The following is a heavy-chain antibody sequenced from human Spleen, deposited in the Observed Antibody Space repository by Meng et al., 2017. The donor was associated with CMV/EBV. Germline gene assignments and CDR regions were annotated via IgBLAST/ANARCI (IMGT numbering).Heavy chain of an antibody. CDR2: INHSGST. CDR1: GGSIRSDSYY. CDR3: ARGPGYSGYGDY. V-gene: IGHV4-39*07. D-gene: IGHD5-12*01. J-gene: IGHJ4*02. Sequence: SETLSLTCTVSGGSIRSDSYYWGWIRQAPGKGLEWIGEINHSGSTNYNPSLKSRVTISVDTSKNQFSLKLSSVTAADTAVYYCARGPGYSGYGDYWGQGTLVTVSS.